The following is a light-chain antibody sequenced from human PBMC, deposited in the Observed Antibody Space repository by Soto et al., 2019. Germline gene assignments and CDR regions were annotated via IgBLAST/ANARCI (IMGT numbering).Light chain of an antibody. V-gene: IGKV3-15*01. CDR1: QAVSSN. CDR2: GAS. CDR3: QQYDNWPSLT. Sequence: EIVMTQSPATLSVSPGEGATLSCRASQAVSSNLAWYQEKPGQAPRLLIYGASTRATGFPARFSGSGSGTEFTLTISSLQSEDFAIYYCQQYDNWPSLTFGGGTKVDIK. J-gene: IGKJ4*01.